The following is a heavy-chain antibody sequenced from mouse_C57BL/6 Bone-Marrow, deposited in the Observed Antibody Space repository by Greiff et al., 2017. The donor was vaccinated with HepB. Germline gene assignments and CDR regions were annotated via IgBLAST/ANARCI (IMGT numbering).Heavy chain of an antibody. J-gene: IGHJ4*01. CDR3: ARKVLNYAMDY. V-gene: IGHV3-6*01. CDR1: GYSITSGYY. Sequence: EVQRVESGPGLVKPSQSLSLTCSVTGYSITSGYYWNWIRQFPGNKLEWMGYISYDGSNNYNPSLKNRISITRDTSKNQFFLKLNSVTTEDTATYYCARKVLNYAMDYWGQGTSVTVSS. CDR2: ISYDGSN.